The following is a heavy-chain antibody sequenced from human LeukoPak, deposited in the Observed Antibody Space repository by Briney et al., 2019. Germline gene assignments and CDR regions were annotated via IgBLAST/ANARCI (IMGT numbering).Heavy chain of an antibody. J-gene: IGHJ6*02. CDR2: INPNSGGT. CDR1: GYTFTGYY. D-gene: IGHD6-19*01. Sequence: ASVTVSCKASGYTFTGYYMHWVRQAPGQGLEWMGWINPNSGGTNYAQKFQGRVTMTRDTSISTAYMELSRLRSDDTAVYYCARDVGGIAVAGTNYYYGMDVWGQGTTVTVSS. V-gene: IGHV1-2*02. CDR3: ARDVGGIAVAGTNYYYGMDV.